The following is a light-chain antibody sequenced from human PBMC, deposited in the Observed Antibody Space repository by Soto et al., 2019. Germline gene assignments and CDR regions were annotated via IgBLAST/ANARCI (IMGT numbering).Light chain of an antibody. CDR1: SANIGAAYN. CDR3: QSYDSSLSGYV. Sequence: QSVLTRPPSVSGAAGQRGTISCTGSSANIGAAYNVDWYQQLPGTAPKLLIYGNNNRPSGVPARFSGSKSGTSASLAIAGLQAEDEGDYYRQSYDSSLSGYVFGTGTKVTVL. CDR2: GNN. J-gene: IGLJ1*01. V-gene: IGLV1-40*01.